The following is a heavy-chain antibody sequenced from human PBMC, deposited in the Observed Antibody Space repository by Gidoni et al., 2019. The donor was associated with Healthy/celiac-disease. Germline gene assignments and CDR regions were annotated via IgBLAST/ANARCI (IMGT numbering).Heavy chain of an antibody. CDR1: GFTFSYYY. CDR2: ISSRSRYT. CDR3: ARANWPYCYFDL. V-gene: IGHV3-11*06. Sequence: QVQLVESGGGLVKPGWSLRLSCAASGFTFSYYYMNWIGQAPGKGLGWVSYISSRSRYTNYADSVKVRFSISRDNAKNSLYLQMNVLRAEDTSVYYCARANWPYCYFDLWGRGTLVTVSS. D-gene: IGHD7-27*01. J-gene: IGHJ2*01.